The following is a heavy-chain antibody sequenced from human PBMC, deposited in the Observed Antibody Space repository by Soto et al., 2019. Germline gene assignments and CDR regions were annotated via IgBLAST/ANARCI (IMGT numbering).Heavy chain of an antibody. V-gene: IGHV3-7*03. CDR2: IKQDGSEK. CDR1: RFTFRTYR. D-gene: IGHD3-16*02. CDR3: ARVREDYVWGSYRYASHAFDY. Sequence: GSLRLSCADSRFTFRTYRMSRVRQAPVRALERVANIKQDGSEKYYVDSVKGRFTISRDNAKNSLYLQMNSLRGEDTAVYYWARVREDYVWGSYRYASHAFDYWGQGTLVTVSS. J-gene: IGHJ4*02.